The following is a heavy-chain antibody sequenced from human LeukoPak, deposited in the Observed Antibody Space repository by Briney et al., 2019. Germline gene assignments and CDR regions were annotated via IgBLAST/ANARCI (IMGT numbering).Heavy chain of an antibody. CDR2: IWSDGSNK. CDR3: AKDAQRGFDYSNSLEY. J-gene: IGHJ4*02. CDR1: GFTFSHYG. Sequence: ERSLRLSCIAPGFTFSHYGFHWVRQAPGKGLEWVAVIWSDGSNKNYGDSVKGRFIIYRDESQNTVYLQMNSLRAEDTAVYYCAKDAQRGFDYSNSLEYWGEGSLVTVPS. V-gene: IGHV3-33*03. D-gene: IGHD4-11*01.